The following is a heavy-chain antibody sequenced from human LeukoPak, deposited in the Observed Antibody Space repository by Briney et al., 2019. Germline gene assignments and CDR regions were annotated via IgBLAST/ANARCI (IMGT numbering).Heavy chain of an antibody. CDR3: ARGSGYYSYFDY. J-gene: IGHJ4*02. CDR1: GGSISTYY. V-gene: IGHV4-59*01. CDR2: IYYTGGT. D-gene: IGHD3-22*01. Sequence: SETLSLTCTVSGGSISTYYWSWLRQPPGKGLEWIGYIYYTGGTNYNPSLKSRVIISLDTSKRQFSLKLTSVTAADTAVYYCARGSGYYSYFDYWGQGILVTVSS.